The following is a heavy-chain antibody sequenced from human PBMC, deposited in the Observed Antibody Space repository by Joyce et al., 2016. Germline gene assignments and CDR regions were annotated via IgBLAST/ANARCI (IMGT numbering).Heavy chain of an antibody. D-gene: IGHD6-13*01. CDR1: GGSVSNNLW. V-gene: IGHV4-4*02. J-gene: IGHJ4*02. Sequence: QVQLQESGPGLVKPSGTLSLTCTVSGGSVSNNLWWTWVRQAPEKGLEWIGEIIHSGGTNYNPSLQSRVTMSGDKSRNQFSLKLTSMTAADTAVYYCASLSPLQSSSDYWGQGTLVTVSS. CDR3: ASLSPLQSSSDY. CDR2: IIHSGGT.